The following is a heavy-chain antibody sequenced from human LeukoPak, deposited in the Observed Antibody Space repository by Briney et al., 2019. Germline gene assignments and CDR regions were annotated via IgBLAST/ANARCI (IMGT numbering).Heavy chain of an antibody. D-gene: IGHD3-3*01. Sequence: GGSLRLSCAASGFPFSNYSMNWVRQAPGKGLEWVSAISGSGGSTYYADSVKGRFTISRDNSKNTLYLQMNSLRAEDTAVYYCAREFGRFSVLSPFDPWGQGTLVTVSS. CDR1: GFPFSNYS. CDR3: AREFGRFSVLSPFDP. J-gene: IGHJ5*02. CDR2: ISGSGGST. V-gene: IGHV3-23*01.